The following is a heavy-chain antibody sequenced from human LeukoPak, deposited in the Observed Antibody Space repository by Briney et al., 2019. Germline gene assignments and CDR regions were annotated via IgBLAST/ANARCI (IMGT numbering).Heavy chain of an antibody. Sequence: GGSLRLSCAASGFTFSNAWMSWVRQAPGKGLEWVGRIKSKTDGGTTDYAAPVKGRFTISRDDSKNTLYLQMNSLKTEDTAVYYCTTGSGYCSSTSCYSFGYFDYWGQGTLATVSS. CDR3: TTGSGYCSSTSCYSFGYFDY. CDR1: GFTFSNAW. J-gene: IGHJ4*02. CDR2: IKSKTDGGTT. V-gene: IGHV3-15*01. D-gene: IGHD2-2*03.